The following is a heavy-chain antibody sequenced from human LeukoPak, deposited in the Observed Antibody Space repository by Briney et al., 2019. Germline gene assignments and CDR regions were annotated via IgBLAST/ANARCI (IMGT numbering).Heavy chain of an antibody. D-gene: IGHD6-19*01. V-gene: IGHV1-46*01. CDR3: ARDPVPADSGWYLHFDY. J-gene: IGHJ4*02. CDR1: GYTFTSYY. CDR2: INPSGGST. Sequence: GASVKVSCKASGYTFTSYYMHWVRQAPGQGLEWMGIINPSGGSTSYAQKFQGRVTMTRDTSTSTVYMELSSLRSEDTAVYYCARDPVPADSGWYLHFDYWGQGTLVTVS.